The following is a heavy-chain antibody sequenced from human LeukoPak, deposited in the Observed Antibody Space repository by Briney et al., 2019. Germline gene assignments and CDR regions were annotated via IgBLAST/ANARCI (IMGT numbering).Heavy chain of an antibody. J-gene: IGHJ4*02. Sequence: SQTLSLTCTVSGGSISSGSYYWSWIRQPPGKGLKWIGYIYYSGSTNYNPSLKSRVTISVDTSKNQFSLKLSSVTAADTAVYYCARVSSGWYWADYWGQGTLVTVSS. CDR2: IYYSGST. D-gene: IGHD6-19*01. CDR3: ARVSSGWYWADY. V-gene: IGHV4-61*01. CDR1: GGSISSGSYY.